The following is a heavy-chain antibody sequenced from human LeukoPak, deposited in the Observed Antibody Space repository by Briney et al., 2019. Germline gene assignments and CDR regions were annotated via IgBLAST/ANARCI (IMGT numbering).Heavy chain of an antibody. V-gene: IGHV3-48*01. CDR3: ARVSGPGNFDY. CDR2: ISSSRSTI. Sequence: PGGSLRLSCAAPGLTLSSYSMNWVRQAPGKGLEWVSYISSSRSTIYYADSVKGRFTISRDNAKNSLYLQMNSLRAEDTAVYYCARVSGPGNFDYWGQGTLVTVSS. D-gene: IGHD1-1*01. CDR1: GLTLSSYS. J-gene: IGHJ4*02.